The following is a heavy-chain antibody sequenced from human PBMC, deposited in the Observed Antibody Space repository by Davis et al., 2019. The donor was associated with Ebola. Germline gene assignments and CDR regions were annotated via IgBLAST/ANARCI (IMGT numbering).Heavy chain of an antibody. Sequence: MPSETLSLTCAVYGGSFSGYYWSWIRQPPGKGLEWIGYIYYSGSTYYTPSLKSRVTISVDTSKNQFSLNVKSVTAADTAVYYCARGGAPEDWGQGTLVTVSS. CDR1: GGSFSGYY. CDR2: IYYSGST. J-gene: IGHJ4*02. V-gene: IGHV4-59*01. CDR3: ARGGAPED. D-gene: IGHD1-26*01.